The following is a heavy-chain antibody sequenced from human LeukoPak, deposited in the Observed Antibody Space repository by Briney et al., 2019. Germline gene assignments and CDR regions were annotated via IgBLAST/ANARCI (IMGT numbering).Heavy chain of an antibody. CDR2: IYSSGRT. CDR3: ARIDSTAGGDY. V-gene: IGHV4-39*07. Sequence: SETLSLTCTVSGGSISSSSYFWGWIRQPPGKGLEWIGSIYSSGRTYYNPALKSRVTISGDTSKNQFSLRLSSVTAADTAVYYCARIDSTAGGDYWGQGTLLTVSS. J-gene: IGHJ4*02. D-gene: IGHD3-9*01. CDR1: GGSISSSSYF.